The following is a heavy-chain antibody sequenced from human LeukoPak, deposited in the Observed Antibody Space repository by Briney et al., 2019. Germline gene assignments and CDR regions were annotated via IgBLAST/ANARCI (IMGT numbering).Heavy chain of an antibody. CDR2: VRRGASSGAT. J-gene: IGHJ4*02. Sequence: PGGSLRLSCTGSGFSFGDYAMAWFRQAPGKGLEWVGFVRRGASSGATYYAASVKDRFIISRDDSKSIAYLQMNSLETEDTAVYYCSSSYYHDSSGYGPLDYWGQGTLVTVSS. CDR3: SSSYYHDSSGYGPLDY. CDR1: GFSFGDYA. V-gene: IGHV3-49*03. D-gene: IGHD3-22*01.